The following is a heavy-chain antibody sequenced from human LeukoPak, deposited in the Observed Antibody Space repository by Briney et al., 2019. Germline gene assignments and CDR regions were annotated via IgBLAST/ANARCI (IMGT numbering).Heavy chain of an antibody. J-gene: IGHJ4*02. CDR2: ISGSGGST. CDR1: GFTFSSYA. V-gene: IGHV3-23*01. CDR3: AKGFLGSGSYYNRRGAFDY. Sequence: GGSLRLSCAASGFTFSSYAMSWVRQAPGKGLEWVSAISGSGGSTYYADSVKGRFTISRDNSKNTLYLQMNSLRAEDTAVYYCAKGFLGSGSYYNRRGAFDYWGQGTLVTVSS. D-gene: IGHD3-10*01.